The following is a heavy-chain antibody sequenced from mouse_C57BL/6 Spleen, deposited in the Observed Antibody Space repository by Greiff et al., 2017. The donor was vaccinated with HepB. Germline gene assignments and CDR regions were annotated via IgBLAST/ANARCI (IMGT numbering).Heavy chain of an antibody. CDR1: GYTFTSYW. CDR2: IDPSDSYT. D-gene: IGHD1-1*01. J-gene: IGHJ4*01. CDR3: ARLYYGSSPYAMDY. V-gene: IGHV1-69*01. Sequence: QVHVKQPGAELVMPGASVKLSCKASGYTFTSYWMHWVKQRPGQGLEWIGEIDPSDSYTNYNQKFKGKSTLTVDKSSSTAYMQLSSLTSEDSAVYYCARLYYGSSPYAMDYWGQGTSVTVSS.